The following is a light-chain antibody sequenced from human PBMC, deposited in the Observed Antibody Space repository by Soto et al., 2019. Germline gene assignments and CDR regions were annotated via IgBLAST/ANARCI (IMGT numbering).Light chain of an antibody. CDR1: QSVSSN. CDR2: GAS. J-gene: IGKJ4*01. CDR3: QQDNNWPPLS. Sequence: EIVMTQSPATLSVSPGERATLSSRASQSVSSNLAWYQQQPGQAPRLLIYGASTRATGIPARFSGSGSGTEFTLTISSLQSEDFAVYYCQQDNNWPPLSFGGGTKVEIK. V-gene: IGKV3-15*01.